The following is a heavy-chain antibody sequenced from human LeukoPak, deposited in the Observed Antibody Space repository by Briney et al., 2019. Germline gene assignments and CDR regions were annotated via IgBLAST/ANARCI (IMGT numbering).Heavy chain of an antibody. CDR1: AYTFTNFR. Sequence: ASVKVSFKPSAYTFTNFRIHWVRQAPGHGFEWMGWIGPSNHYTEYAHKLQDRLTLTTDTSTTTAHMELRSLTFDDTAIYFCARDSYYGGHYSFFEHWGQGTLVTVSS. CDR2: IGPSNHYT. V-gene: IGHV1-18*01. D-gene: IGHD4/OR15-4a*01. J-gene: IGHJ4*02. CDR3: ARDSYYGGHYSFFEH.